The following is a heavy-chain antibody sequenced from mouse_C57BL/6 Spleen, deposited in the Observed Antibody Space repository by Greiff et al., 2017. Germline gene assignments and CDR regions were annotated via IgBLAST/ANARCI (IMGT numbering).Heavy chain of an antibody. V-gene: IGHV1-78*01. D-gene: IGHD1-1*01. CDR3: AKTYYGSSSAWFAY. Sequence: VQLQQSDAELVKPGASVKISCKVSGYTFTDHTIHWMKQRPEQGLEWIGYIYPRDGSTKYNEQFKGKATLTADKSSSTAYMQLNSLKSEDSAVYFCAKTYYGSSSAWFAYWGQGTLVTVSA. CDR2: IYPRDGST. CDR1: GYTFTDHT. J-gene: IGHJ3*01.